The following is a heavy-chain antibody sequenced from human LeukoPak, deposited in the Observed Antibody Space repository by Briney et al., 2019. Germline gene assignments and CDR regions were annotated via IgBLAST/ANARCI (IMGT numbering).Heavy chain of an antibody. CDR1: GFTFSSYA. CDR2: ISGSGGST. V-gene: IGHV3-23*01. CDR3: AKDLRLARRSTNNYYYYGMDV. J-gene: IGHJ6*02. D-gene: IGHD1/OR15-1a*01. Sequence: PGGSLRLSCAASGFTFSSYAMSWVRQAPGKGLEWVSAISGSGGSTYYADSVKGRFTISRDNSKNTLYLQMNSLRAEDTAVYYCAKDLRLARRSTNNYYYYGMDVWGQGTTVTVSS.